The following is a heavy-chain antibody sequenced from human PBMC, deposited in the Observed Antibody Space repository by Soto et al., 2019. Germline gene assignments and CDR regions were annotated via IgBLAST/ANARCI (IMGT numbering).Heavy chain of an antibody. Sequence: GGSLRLSCAASGFTFSSYSMNWVRQAPGKGLEWVSSISSSSSYIYYADSVKGRFTISRDNAKNSLYLQMNSLRAEDTAVYYCAEDGGYCSSTSCRRSFYYYYGMDVWGQGTTVTVSS. J-gene: IGHJ6*02. CDR3: AEDGGYCSSTSCRRSFYYYYGMDV. CDR2: ISSSSSYI. CDR1: GFTFSSYS. V-gene: IGHV3-21*01. D-gene: IGHD2-2*01.